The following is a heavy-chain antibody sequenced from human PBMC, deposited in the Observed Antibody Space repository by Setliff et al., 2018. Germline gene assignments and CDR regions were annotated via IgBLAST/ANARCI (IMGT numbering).Heavy chain of an antibody. CDR2: IIPMFGTT. CDR3: AREGVDTRSSTDYRYYMDV. CDR1: GGTFSSYA. J-gene: IGHJ6*03. Sequence: ASVKVSCKASGGTFSSYAIDWVRQAPGQGLEWMGGIIPMFGTTNYAQRFRGRVTITADESTTTAYLELSSLRSEDTAVYYCAREGVDTRSSTDYRYYMDVWGKGTTVTVSS. V-gene: IGHV1-69*13. D-gene: IGHD5-18*01.